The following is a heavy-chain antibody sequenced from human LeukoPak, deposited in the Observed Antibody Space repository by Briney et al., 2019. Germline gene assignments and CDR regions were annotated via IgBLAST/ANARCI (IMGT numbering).Heavy chain of an antibody. CDR1: GYSFTSYW. D-gene: IGHD6-19*01. J-gene: IGHJ4*02. V-gene: IGHV5-10-1*01. Sequence: GESQSIPCKGSGYSFTSYWISWVRQMPGKGLEGRGRIDPSDSYTNYSPSFQGHVTISADKSISTAYLQWSSLKASDTAMYYCAVWGGSGWYVGYWGQGTLVTVSS. CDR3: AVWGGSGWYVGY. CDR2: IDPSDSYT.